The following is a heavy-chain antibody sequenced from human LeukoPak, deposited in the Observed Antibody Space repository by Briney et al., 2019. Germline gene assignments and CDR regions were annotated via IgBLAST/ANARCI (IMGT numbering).Heavy chain of an antibody. D-gene: IGHD6-6*01. CDR2: IGSSSSYI. V-gene: IGHV3-21*01. CDR1: GFTFSSYS. J-gene: IGHJ3*02. Sequence: PGGSLRLSCAASGFTFSSYSMNWVRQAPGKGLEWVSSIGSSSSYIYYADSVKGRFTISRDNAKNSLYLQMNSLRAEDTAVYYCARVGHVAARAFDIWGQGTMVTVSS. CDR3: ARVGHVAARAFDI.